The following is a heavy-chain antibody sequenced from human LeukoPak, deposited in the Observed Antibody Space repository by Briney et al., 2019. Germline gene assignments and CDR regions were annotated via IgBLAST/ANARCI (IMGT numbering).Heavy chain of an antibody. J-gene: IGHJ3*02. CDR2: IYHSGST. Sequence: SETLSLTCAVSGGSINNSNWWSWVRQPPGKGLEWIGEIYHSGSTNYNPSLKSRVTISVDKSKNQFSLKLSSVTAADTAVYYCARRRMIVVVKGAFDIWGQGTMVTVSS. CDR1: GGSINNSNW. V-gene: IGHV4-4*02. D-gene: IGHD3-22*01. CDR3: ARRRMIVVVKGAFDI.